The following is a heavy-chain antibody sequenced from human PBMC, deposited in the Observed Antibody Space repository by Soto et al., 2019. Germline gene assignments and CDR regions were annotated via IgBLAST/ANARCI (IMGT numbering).Heavy chain of an antibody. CDR2: ILPVSGTT. D-gene: IGHD1-7*01. Sequence: SVKVSCKSSGGTFSTFPINWVRQAPCQGLEWMGAILPVSGTTNYAQKFQGRVTFSADESTTTAYMEVSSLRSEDTAVYYCARDRTGTTLGYFDYWGQGTRVTVSS. CDR1: GGTFSTFP. V-gene: IGHV1-69*13. CDR3: ARDRTGTTLGYFDY. J-gene: IGHJ4*02.